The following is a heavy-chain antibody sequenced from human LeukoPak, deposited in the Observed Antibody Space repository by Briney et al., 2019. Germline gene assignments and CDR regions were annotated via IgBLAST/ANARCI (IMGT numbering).Heavy chain of an antibody. J-gene: IGHJ4*02. CDR1: GFTFSNYA. CDR2: IWYDASNK. Sequence: GGSLRLSCTASGFTFSNYAMHWVRQAPGKGLEWVAVIWYDASNKYYAESVKGRFTISRDNSKNTLYLQMNSLKAEDTAVYYCARDGTYTDYDPDFDIWGQGTLVTVSS. D-gene: IGHD5-12*01. CDR3: ARDGTYTDYDPDFDI. V-gene: IGHV3-33*01.